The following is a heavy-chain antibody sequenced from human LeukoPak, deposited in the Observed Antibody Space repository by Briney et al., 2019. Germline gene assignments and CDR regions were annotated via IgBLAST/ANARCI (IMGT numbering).Heavy chain of an antibody. D-gene: IGHD3-10*01. J-gene: IGHJ5*02. Sequence: SETLSLTCTVSGGSITNNYWSWIRQPPGKGLEWIGYIYYSGSTNYNPSLKSRVTMSVDTSKNQFSLKLSSVTAADTAVYYCARGTGYYGSGSYPTTRFDPWGQGTLVTVSS. V-gene: IGHV4-59*01. CDR1: GGSITNNY. CDR3: ARGTGYYGSGSYPTTRFDP. CDR2: IYYSGST.